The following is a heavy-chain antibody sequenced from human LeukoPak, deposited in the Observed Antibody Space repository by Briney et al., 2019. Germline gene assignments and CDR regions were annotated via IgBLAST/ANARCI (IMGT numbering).Heavy chain of an antibody. J-gene: IGHJ6*02. CDR1: GFTFNHYA. V-gene: IGHV3-9*01. Sequence: GRSLRLSCAASGFTFNHYAMHWAPRAPGKGLEWVSGISWNSGSIGYADSVKGRFTISRDNAKNSLYLQMNSLRAEDTALYYCAKDTSDCYYYGMDVWGQGTTVTVSS. CDR3: AKDTSDCYYYGMDV. D-gene: IGHD6-19*01. CDR2: ISWNSGSI.